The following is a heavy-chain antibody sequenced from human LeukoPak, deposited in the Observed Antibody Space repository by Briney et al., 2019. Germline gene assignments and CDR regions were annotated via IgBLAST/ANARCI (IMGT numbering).Heavy chain of an antibody. D-gene: IGHD2-21*02. CDR1: GGSFSGYY. V-gene: IGHV4-34*01. J-gene: IGHJ3*02. CDR3: ARLSRTWGVVVTKAFDI. CDR2: INHSGST. Sequence: SETLSLTCAVYGGSFSGYYWSWIRQPPGKGLEWIGEINHSGSTNYNPSLKSRVTISVDTSKNQFSLKLSSVTAADTAVYYCARLSRTWGVVVTKAFDIWGQGTMVTVSS.